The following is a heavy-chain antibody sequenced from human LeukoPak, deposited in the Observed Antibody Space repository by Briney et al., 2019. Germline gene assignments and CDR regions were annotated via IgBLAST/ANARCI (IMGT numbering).Heavy chain of an antibody. Sequence: GGSLRLSCAASGFAFSGSAMSWVRQAPGKGLEWVSGISGRGDKTYYADSVEGRFTISRDNSKNTLRLQMNSLRDEDTAIYYCAKRVQNNAGPFHCWGQGTLASVSS. J-gene: IGHJ4*02. CDR3: AKRVQNNAGPFHC. CDR1: GFAFSGSA. CDR2: ISGRGDKT. D-gene: IGHD1-14*01. V-gene: IGHV3-23*01.